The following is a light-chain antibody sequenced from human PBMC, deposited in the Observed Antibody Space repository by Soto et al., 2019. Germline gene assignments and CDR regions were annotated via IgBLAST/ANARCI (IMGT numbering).Light chain of an antibody. J-gene: IGKJ1*01. V-gene: IGKV1-5*01. CDR3: QQYNSYWK. CDR2: DAS. Sequence: DVQMTQSPSTLSASVGDRVTITSRASQSVTTWLEWYQQKPGKAPKLLIYDASSLESGVPSRFSGSGSGTEFTLTISSLQPDDFDTYYCQQYNSYWKFGQGTKVDIK. CDR1: QSVTTW.